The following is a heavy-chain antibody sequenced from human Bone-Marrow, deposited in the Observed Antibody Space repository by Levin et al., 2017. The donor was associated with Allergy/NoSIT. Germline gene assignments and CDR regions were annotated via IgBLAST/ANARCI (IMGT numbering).Heavy chain of an antibody. D-gene: IGHD6-13*01. J-gene: IGHJ4*02. Sequence: SETLSLTCAVYGGSFSGYYWSWIRQPPGKGLEWIGEINHSGSTNYNPSLKSRVTISVDTSKNQFSLKLSSVTAADTAVYYCARGDGQQLPRGSGCYFDYWGQGTLVTVSS. CDR1: GGSFSGYY. CDR2: INHSGST. V-gene: IGHV4-34*01. CDR3: ARGDGQQLPRGSGCYFDY.